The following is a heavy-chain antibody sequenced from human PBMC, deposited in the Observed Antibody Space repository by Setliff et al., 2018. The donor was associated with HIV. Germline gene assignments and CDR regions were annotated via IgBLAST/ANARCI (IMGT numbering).Heavy chain of an antibody. V-gene: IGHV4-61*09. CDR3: ARGHDNKYYYFYYMDV. CDR1: GGSISSGSYY. J-gene: IGHJ6*03. D-gene: IGHD3-9*01. CDR2: IHTRGST. Sequence: SETLSLTCTVSGGSISSGSYYWSWIRQPAGKGLEWIGHIHTRGSTKYNPSLKSRVTISADTSRNQFSLKLSSVTAADTAVYYCARGHDNKYYYFYYMDVWGKGTTVTVSS.